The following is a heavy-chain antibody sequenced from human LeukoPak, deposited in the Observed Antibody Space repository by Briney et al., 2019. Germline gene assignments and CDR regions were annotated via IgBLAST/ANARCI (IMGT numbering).Heavy chain of an antibody. D-gene: IGHD5-12*01. CDR3: ARGGYDYYYYYYMDV. J-gene: IGHJ6*03. Sequence: SETLSLTCTASGYSISSGYYWGWIRQPPGKGLEWIGSIYYSGSTYYNPSLKSRVTISVDTSKNQFSLKLSSVTAADTAVYYCARGGYDYYYYYYMDVWGKGTTVTVSS. V-gene: IGHV4-38-2*02. CDR1: GYSISSGYY. CDR2: IYYSGST.